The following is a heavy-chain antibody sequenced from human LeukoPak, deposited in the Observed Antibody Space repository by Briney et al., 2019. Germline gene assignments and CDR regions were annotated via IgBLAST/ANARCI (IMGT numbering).Heavy chain of an antibody. CDR2: ISSSSSTI. CDR1: AFTFSSYS. V-gene: IGHV3-48*01. J-gene: IGHJ4*02. CDR3: ARDPDNYYDSSGSFDY. Sequence: PRGSPTLACSASAFTFSSYSMAWVRQPPGKGPEWVSYISSSSSTIYYADSVKGRFTISRDNAKNSLYLQMNSLRAEDTAVCYCARDPDNYYDSSGSFDYWGQGTLVTVSS. D-gene: IGHD3-22*01.